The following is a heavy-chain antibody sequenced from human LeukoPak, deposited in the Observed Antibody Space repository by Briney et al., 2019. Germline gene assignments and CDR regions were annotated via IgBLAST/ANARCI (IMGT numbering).Heavy chain of an antibody. D-gene: IGHD2-2*03. CDR3: ASQAAGYCSSTSCYYGDAFDI. CDR1: GGTFSSYA. CDR2: IIPIFGTA. J-gene: IGHJ3*02. Sequence: SVKVSCKASGGTFSSYAISWVRQAPGQGLEWMGGIIPIFGTANYAQKFQGRVTITADESTSTAYMELSSLRSEDTAVYYCASQAAGYCSSTSCYYGDAFDIWGQGTMVTVSS. V-gene: IGHV1-69*13.